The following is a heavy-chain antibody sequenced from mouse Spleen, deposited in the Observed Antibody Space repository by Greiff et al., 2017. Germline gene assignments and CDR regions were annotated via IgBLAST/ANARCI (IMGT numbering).Heavy chain of an antibody. CDR1: GFTFSDYY. CDR3: ARDHGSSYGYAMDY. Sequence: EVHLVESEGGLVQPGSSMKLSCTASGFTFSDYYMAWVRQVPEKGLEWVANINYDGSSTYYLDSLKSRFIISRDNAKNILYLQMSSLKSEDTATYYGARDHGSSYGYAMDYWGQGTSVTVSS. V-gene: IGHV5-16*01. CDR2: INYDGSST. J-gene: IGHJ4*01. D-gene: IGHD1-1*01.